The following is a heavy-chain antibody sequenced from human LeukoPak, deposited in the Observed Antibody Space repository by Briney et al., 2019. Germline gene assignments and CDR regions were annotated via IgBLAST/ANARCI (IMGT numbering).Heavy chain of an antibody. CDR3: ARGPGTWYYY. Sequence: SETLSLTCAVYGGSFSGYHWSWIRQPPGKGLEWIGEINHSGSTNYNPSLKSRVTISIDTSKNQFSLKLSSVTAADTALYYCARGPGTWYYYWGQGTLVTVSS. CDR2: INHSGST. V-gene: IGHV4-34*01. D-gene: IGHD6-13*01. J-gene: IGHJ4*02. CDR1: GGSFSGYH.